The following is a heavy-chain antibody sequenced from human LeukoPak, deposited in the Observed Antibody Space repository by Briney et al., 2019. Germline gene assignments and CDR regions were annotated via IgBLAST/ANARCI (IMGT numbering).Heavy chain of an antibody. CDR1: GGSISSGSHW. D-gene: IGHD5-12*01. Sequence: SQTLSLTCTVSGGSISSGSHWWTWIRQPAGKGLEWIGRINTSGTTNYNPSLKSRVSISVDTSKNQFSLNLNSVTAADTAVYYCARGLYSGYSRNVFDIWGQGTMVTVSS. CDR3: ARGLYSGYSRNVFDI. J-gene: IGHJ3*02. V-gene: IGHV4-61*02. CDR2: INTSGTT.